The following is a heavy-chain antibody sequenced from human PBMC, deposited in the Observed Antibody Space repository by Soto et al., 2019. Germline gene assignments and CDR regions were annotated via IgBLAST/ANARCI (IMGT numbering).Heavy chain of an antibody. J-gene: IGHJ4*02. Sequence: QKYLVESGGGVVQPGGSLRLSCVASGSIFSGYGMHWVRQAPGKGLEWVAVIWYDGSNKYYADSVKGRFTISRDNSKNMLYRQRDSLRAEDTAVYYCARDGIGGTVVRGFCDYWGEGTLVTVSS. CDR1: GSIFSGYG. CDR2: IWYDGSNK. V-gene: IGHV3-33*01. D-gene: IGHD1-7*01. CDR3: ARDGIGGTVVRGFCDY.